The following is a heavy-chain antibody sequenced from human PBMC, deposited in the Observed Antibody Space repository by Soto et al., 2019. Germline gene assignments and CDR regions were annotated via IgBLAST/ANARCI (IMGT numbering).Heavy chain of an antibody. CDR3: ARYSGYSYMGYYYYGMAV. CDR2: ISAYNGNT. J-gene: IGHJ6*02. D-gene: IGHD5-18*01. CDR1: GYTFTSYG. Sequence: ASVKVSCKASGYTFTSYGISWVRQAPGRGLEWMGWISAYNGNTNYAQKLQGRVTMTTDTSTSTAYMELRSLRSDDTAVYYCARYSGYSYMGYYYYGMAVWGQGTTVTVSS. V-gene: IGHV1-18*01.